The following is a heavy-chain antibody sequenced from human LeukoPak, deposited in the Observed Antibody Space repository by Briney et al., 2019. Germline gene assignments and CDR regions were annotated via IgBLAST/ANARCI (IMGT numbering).Heavy chain of an antibody. V-gene: IGHV1-69*05. D-gene: IGHD2-15*01. CDR3: ARDGRYCSGGSCYSPYN. J-gene: IGHJ1*01. CDR2: IIPIFGTA. Sequence: SVKVSCKASGGTFSSYAISWVRQAPGQGLEWMGGIIPIFGTANYAQKFQGRVTITTDESTSTAYMELSSLRSEDTAVYYCARDGRYCSGGSCYSPYNWGQSTLVTVSS. CDR1: GGTFSSYA.